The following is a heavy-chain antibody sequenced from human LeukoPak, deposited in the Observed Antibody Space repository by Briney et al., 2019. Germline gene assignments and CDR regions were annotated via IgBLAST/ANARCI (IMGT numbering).Heavy chain of an antibody. V-gene: IGHV3-74*01. CDR3: GRVVTTSED. Sequence: GGSPRLSCAASGFTFSSYWMHWVRQAPGKGLVWVSRINSDGSSTDYADSVKGRFTISRDNAKNTLYLQMNSLRAEDTAIYYCGRVVTTSEDWGQGILVTVST. CDR2: INSDGSST. CDR1: GFTFSSYW. J-gene: IGHJ4*02. D-gene: IGHD1-14*01.